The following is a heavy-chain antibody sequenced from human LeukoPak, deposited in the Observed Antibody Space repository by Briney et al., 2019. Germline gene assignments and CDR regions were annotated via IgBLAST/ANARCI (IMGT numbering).Heavy chain of an antibody. J-gene: IGHJ4*02. CDR3: AKPIAMPAQYNFES. Sequence: GGSLRLSCAASGFTFSSYAMSWVRQAPGKGLEWVSIISGSDGTTYYADSVKGRFTISRDNSKNTLYLQMNSLRAEDTAVYYCAKPIAMPAQYNFESWGQGTLVTVSS. CDR1: GFTFSSYA. D-gene: IGHD6-19*01. CDR2: ISGSDGTT. V-gene: IGHV3-23*01.